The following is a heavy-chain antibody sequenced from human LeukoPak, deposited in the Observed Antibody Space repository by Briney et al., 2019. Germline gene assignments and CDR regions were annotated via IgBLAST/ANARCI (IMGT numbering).Heavy chain of an antibody. D-gene: IGHD3-10*01. CDR1: GFTFDDYG. Sequence: GGSLRLSCAASGFTFDDYGMSWVRQAPGKGLEWVSGINWNGGSTGYADSVKGRFTISRDNAKNSLYLQMNSLRAEDTAVYYCARGPGRGNAFDIWGQGTMVTVSS. CDR3: ARGPGRGNAFDI. CDR2: INWNGGST. J-gene: IGHJ3*02. V-gene: IGHV3-20*04.